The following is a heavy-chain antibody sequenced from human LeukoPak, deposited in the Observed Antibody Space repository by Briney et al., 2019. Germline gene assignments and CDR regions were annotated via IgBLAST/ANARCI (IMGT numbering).Heavy chain of an antibody. CDR3: ARDPGVVAFHYFDY. CDR2: IGGLGGST. V-gene: IGHV3-23*01. D-gene: IGHD3-3*01. J-gene: IGHJ4*02. Sequence: GGSLRLSCAASGFTFSSHGMGWVRQAPGKGLEWVSGIGGLGGSTYYAGSVKGRFTISRDNSQNTLYLHMNSLRADDTAVYYCARDPGVVAFHYFDYWGQGSLVTVSS. CDR1: GFTFSSHG.